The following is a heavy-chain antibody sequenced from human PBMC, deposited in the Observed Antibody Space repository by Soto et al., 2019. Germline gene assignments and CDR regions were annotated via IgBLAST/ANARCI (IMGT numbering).Heavy chain of an antibody. V-gene: IGHV1-69*13. J-gene: IGHJ4*02. CDR1: EGTFSSYA. CDR2: IIPIFGTA. D-gene: IGHD4-17*01. Sequence: GASVKVSCKASEGTFSSYAISWVRQAPGQGLEWMGGIIPIFGTANYAQKFQGRVTITADESTSTAYMELSSLRSEDTAVYYCARDRDYGDYYFDYWGQGTLVTVSS. CDR3: ARDRDYGDYYFDY.